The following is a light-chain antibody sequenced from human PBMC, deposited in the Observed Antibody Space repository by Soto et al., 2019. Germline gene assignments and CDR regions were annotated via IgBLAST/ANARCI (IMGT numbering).Light chain of an antibody. CDR3: QQYDSSRT. V-gene: IGKV3-20*01. CDR1: QSVDSRF. Sequence: EIVLTQSPGTVSLSPGERVTLSCRASQSVDSRFLAWYQQKPGQAPRLLVYGASIRATGIPDRFSGSGSGTDFTLSIRRLEPEDFAVYYCQQYDSSRTFGQGTKGEMK. CDR2: GAS. J-gene: IGKJ1*01.